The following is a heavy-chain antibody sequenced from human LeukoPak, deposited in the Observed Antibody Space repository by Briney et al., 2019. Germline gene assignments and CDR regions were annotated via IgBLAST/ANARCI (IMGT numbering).Heavy chain of an antibody. D-gene: IGHD2-2*01. CDR1: GYTFTSYG. Sequence: ASVKVSCKASGYTFTSYGISWVRQAPGQGLEWMGWISAYNGNTNYAQKLQGRVTMTTDTSTSTAYMELRSLRSDDTAVYYCARDFVGYADRLGYYGRVVWGQETTVSVFS. V-gene: IGHV1-18*01. J-gene: IGHJ6*02. CDR2: ISAYNGNT. CDR3: ARDFVGYADRLGYYGRVV.